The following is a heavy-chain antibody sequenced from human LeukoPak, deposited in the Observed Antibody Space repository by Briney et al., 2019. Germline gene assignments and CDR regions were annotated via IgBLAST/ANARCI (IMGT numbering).Heavy chain of an antibody. CDR1: GSSISSGYH. Sequence: SETLSPTCAVSGSSISSGYHWGWTRQTPGKGLEWIGSLYAAGNTYYSPSLKSRVTISLDKSKNLFSLDLRSVTAADTAVYYCAREIVRGVPGWWGQGTLVTVSS. V-gene: IGHV4-38-2*02. CDR3: AREIVRGVPGW. CDR2: LYAAGNT. D-gene: IGHD3-10*01. J-gene: IGHJ4*02.